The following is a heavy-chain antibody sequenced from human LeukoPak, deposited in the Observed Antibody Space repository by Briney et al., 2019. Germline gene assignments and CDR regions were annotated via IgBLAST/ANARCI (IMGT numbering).Heavy chain of an antibody. D-gene: IGHD3-10*01. V-gene: IGHV1-18*01. J-gene: IGHJ6*02. CDR1: RYTFTSYV. CDR2: ISAYNGNT. Sequence: GASVKVSCKASRYTFTSYVIHWMRQAPGQGLEWMGWISAYNGNTNYAQKFQGRVTMTTDTSTSTAYMDLRNLRPDDTAVYYCAREPEDYYGSGSFYNIPPYYYYHGLDVWGQGTTVTVSS. CDR3: AREPEDYYGSGSFYNIPPYYYYHGLDV.